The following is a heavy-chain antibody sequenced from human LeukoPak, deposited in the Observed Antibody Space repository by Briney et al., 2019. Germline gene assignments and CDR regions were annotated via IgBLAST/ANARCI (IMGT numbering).Heavy chain of an antibody. Sequence: ASVKVSCKASGYTFTSYYMHWVRQAPGQGLEWMGIISPSGGSTSYAQKFQGRVTMTRDTSTSTVYMELSSLRSEDTAVYYCARDPYCTNGVCYGIYYYGMDVWGQGTTVTVSS. CDR2: ISPSGGST. D-gene: IGHD2-8*01. CDR3: ARDPYCTNGVCYGIYYYGMDV. CDR1: GYTFTSYY. J-gene: IGHJ6*02. V-gene: IGHV1-46*01.